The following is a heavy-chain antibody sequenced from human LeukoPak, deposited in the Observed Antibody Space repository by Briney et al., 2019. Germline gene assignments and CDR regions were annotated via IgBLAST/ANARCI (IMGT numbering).Heavy chain of an antibody. CDR2: IIPIFGTA. J-gene: IGHJ6*03. CDR3: ARMSVYYYYMDV. CDR1: GGTFSSYA. V-gene: IGHV1-69*13. Sequence: ASVKVSCKASGGTFSSYAISWVRQAPGQGLEWMGGIIPIFGTANYAQKFQGRVTITADESTSTAYMELSSLRSEDTAVYYCARMSVYYYYMDVWGKGTTVTVSS.